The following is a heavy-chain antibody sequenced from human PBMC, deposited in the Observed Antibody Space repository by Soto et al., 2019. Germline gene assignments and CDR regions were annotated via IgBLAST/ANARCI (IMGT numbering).Heavy chain of an antibody. J-gene: IGHJ4*02. CDR2: IYSGGST. CDR1: GFTVSSNY. D-gene: IGHD3-3*01. Sequence: PGGSLRLSCAASGFTVSSNYMSWVRQAPGKGLEWVSVIYSGGSTDYADSVKGRSTISRDNSKNTLYLQMNSLRAEDTAVYYCARDGDFYAREGQEFDYWGQGTLVTVSS. CDR3: ARDGDFYAREGQEFDY. V-gene: IGHV3-53*01.